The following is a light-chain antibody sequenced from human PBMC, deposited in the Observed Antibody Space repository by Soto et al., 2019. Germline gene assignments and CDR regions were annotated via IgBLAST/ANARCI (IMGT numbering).Light chain of an antibody. CDR3: QHRSNWPRLT. V-gene: IGKV1-33*01. CDR1: QVITEY. CDR2: DIS. J-gene: IGKJ4*01. Sequence: DIQMTQSASSLSAAVGDRVTITCQTSQVITEYLNWYQQKPGKAPKLVIYDISTLEIGVPSRFSGGGSGTKFTFTITGLQPEDIATYYCQHRSNWPRLTFGGGTKVEIK.